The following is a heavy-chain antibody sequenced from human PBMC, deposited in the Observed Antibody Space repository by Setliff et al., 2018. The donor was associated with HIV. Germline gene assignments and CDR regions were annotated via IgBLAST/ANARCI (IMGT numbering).Heavy chain of an antibody. J-gene: IGHJ4*02. Sequence: QPGGSLRLSCAASGFTFSGYEMNWVRQAPGMGLEWVSHISSSGSTIYYADSVKGRFTISRDNAKNSLFLQMNSLRAEDTAVYYCARSSTLPWELPYFDYWGQGTLVTVSS. CDR2: ISSSGSTI. D-gene: IGHD1-26*01. V-gene: IGHV3-48*03. CDR3: ARSSTLPWELPYFDY. CDR1: GFTFSGYE.